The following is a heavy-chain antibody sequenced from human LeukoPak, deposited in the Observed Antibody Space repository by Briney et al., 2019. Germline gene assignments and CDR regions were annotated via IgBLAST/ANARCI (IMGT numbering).Heavy chain of an antibody. D-gene: IGHD3-22*01. Sequence: SETLSLTCTVSGGSISSYYWSWIRQPPGKGLEWIGYIYYSGSTNYNPSLKSRVTISVDTSKNQSSLKLSSVTAADTAVYYCASTYYYDSSGYRDWGQGTLVTVSS. CDR1: GGSISSYY. V-gene: IGHV4-59*01. CDR3: ASTYYYDSSGYRD. CDR2: IYYSGST. J-gene: IGHJ4*02.